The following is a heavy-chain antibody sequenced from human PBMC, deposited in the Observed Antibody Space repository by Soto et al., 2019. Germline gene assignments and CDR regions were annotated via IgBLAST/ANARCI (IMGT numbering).Heavy chain of an antibody. CDR2: IYYSGST. D-gene: IGHD6-13*01. CDR1: GGSISSGGYY. CDR3: ARIYSSRPKLYNWFDP. Sequence: SETLSLTCTVSGGSISSGGYYWSWIRQHPGKGLEWIGYIYYSGSTYYNPSLKSRVTISVDTSKNQFSLKLSSVTAADTAVYYCARIYSSRPKLYNWFDPWGQGTLVTAPQ. J-gene: IGHJ5*02. V-gene: IGHV4-31*03.